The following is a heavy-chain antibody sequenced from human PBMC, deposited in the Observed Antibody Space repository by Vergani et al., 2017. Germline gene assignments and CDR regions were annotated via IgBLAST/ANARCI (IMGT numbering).Heavy chain of an antibody. CDR2: IYYSGST. CDR1: GGSIRSSSYY. Sequence: QLQLQESGPGLVKTSETLSLTCTVSGGSIRSSSYYWSWIRQPPGKGLEWIGSIYYSGSTYYNPSLKSRVTISVDTSKNQFSLKLSSVTAADTAVYYCARASSTVGGAFDIWGQGTMVTVSS. V-gene: IGHV4-39*07. CDR3: ARASSTVGGAFDI. D-gene: IGHD4-23*01. J-gene: IGHJ3*02.